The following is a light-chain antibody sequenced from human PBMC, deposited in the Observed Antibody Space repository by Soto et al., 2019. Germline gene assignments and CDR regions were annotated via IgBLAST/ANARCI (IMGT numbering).Light chain of an antibody. V-gene: IGLV7-46*01. CDR3: LLFYNGAWV. Sequence: QAVVTQEPSLTVSPGGTVTLTCGSSTVGVTSGHWPYWVQQKPGQAPRTVIYDTSIKHSWTPARFSGSLLGGKAALTLSGAQPEDEADYYCLLFYNGAWVFGGGTKLTVL. J-gene: IGLJ3*02. CDR1: TVGVTSGHW. CDR2: DTS.